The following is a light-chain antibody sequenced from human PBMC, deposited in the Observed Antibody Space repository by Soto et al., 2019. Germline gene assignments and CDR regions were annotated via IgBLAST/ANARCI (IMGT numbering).Light chain of an antibody. J-gene: IGKJ1*01. CDR1: QSVSATY. V-gene: IGKV3-20*01. CDR2: GSS. CDR3: QQYGSSPRA. Sequence: EVVLTQSPGTLSLSPGERATLSCRASQSVSATYIAWYQQKSGQAPRLLLYGSSSMATGVADRFSGSGSGTEFTLTIDRLEPEDFATYYCQQYGSSPRAFGQGTKVEVK.